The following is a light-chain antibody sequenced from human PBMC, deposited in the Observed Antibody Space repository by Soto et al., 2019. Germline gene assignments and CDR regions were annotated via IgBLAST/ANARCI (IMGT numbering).Light chain of an antibody. CDR1: TSNIGSTT. J-gene: IGLJ2*01. V-gene: IGLV1-44*01. CDR3: AAWDGSLNGVV. CDR2: NNN. Sequence: QSVLTQPPSASGTPGQRVTIACSGSTSNIGSTTVTWYQQLPGTAPKLLIYNNNQRPSGIPDRFSGSKSGTSATLDITGLQTGDEADYYCAAWDGSLNGVVFGGGTKLTVL.